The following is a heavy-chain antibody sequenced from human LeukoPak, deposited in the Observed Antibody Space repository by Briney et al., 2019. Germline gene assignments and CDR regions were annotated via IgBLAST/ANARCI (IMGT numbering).Heavy chain of an antibody. J-gene: IGHJ6*03. D-gene: IGHD4-17*01. V-gene: IGHV3-20*04. CDR1: GFTFDDYG. CDR2: INWNGGST. CDR3: ARDRMSTTVTYYYMDV. Sequence: GGSLRLSCAASGFTFDDYGMSWVRQAPGKGLEWVSGINWNGGSTGYADSVKGRFTISRDNAKNSLYLQMNSLRAEDTALYYCARDRMSTTVTYYYMDVWGKGTTVTVSS.